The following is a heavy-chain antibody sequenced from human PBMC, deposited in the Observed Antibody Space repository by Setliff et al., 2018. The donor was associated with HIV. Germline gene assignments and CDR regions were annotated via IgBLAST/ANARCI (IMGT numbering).Heavy chain of an antibody. V-gene: IGHV5-51*01. J-gene: IGHJ6*02. CDR1: GYTFSKYW. D-gene: IGHD2-15*01. CDR2: IYPGDSDT. CDR3: ARHGAGSSHLYYYYGMDV. Sequence: PGESLKISCEGAGYTFSKYWIGWVRQMPGKGLEWMGIIYPGDSDTRYSPSFQGQVTISADKSISTAYLQWSSLKASDTPMYYCARHGAGSSHLYYYYGMDVWGQGTTVTVSS.